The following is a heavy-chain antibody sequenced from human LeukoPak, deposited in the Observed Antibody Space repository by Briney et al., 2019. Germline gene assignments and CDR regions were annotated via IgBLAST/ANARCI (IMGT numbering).Heavy chain of an antibody. CDR1: GFTFSSYS. Sequence: PGGSLRLSCAASGFTFSSYSMNWVRQAPGKGLERVSSISSSSSYIYYADSVKGRFTISRDNAKNSLYLQMNSLRAEDTAVYYCARDLDSSSSNDWFDPWGQGTLVTVSS. D-gene: IGHD6-6*01. J-gene: IGHJ5*02. CDR3: ARDLDSSSSNDWFDP. CDR2: ISSSSSYI. V-gene: IGHV3-21*01.